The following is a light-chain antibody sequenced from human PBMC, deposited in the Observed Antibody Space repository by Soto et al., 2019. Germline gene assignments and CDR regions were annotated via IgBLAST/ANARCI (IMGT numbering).Light chain of an antibody. CDR2: NVY. CDR3: SSYTRSSSHV. V-gene: IGLV2-14*03. CDR1: SGDVGAYNF. Sequence: QSVLTQAACVSGSPGQSITISWAGTSGDVGAYNFVSWHQQHPGKAPKLMIYNVYDRPSGISYRFSGSKSGNTASLTISGLQGEDEADYYCSSYTRSSSHVFATGIKASVL. J-gene: IGLJ1*01.